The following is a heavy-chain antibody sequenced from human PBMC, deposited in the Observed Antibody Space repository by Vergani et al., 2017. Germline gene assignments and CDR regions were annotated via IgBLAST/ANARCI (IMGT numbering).Heavy chain of an antibody. CDR1: GGSISSYY. J-gene: IGHJ4*02. Sequence: QVQLQESGPGLVKPSETLSLTRTVSGGSISSYYWSWIRQPPGKGLEWIGYIYYSGSTNYNPSLKSRVTISVDTSKNQFSLKLSSVTAADTAVYYCASGELGSYFDYWGQGTLVTVSS. CDR2: IYYSGST. V-gene: IGHV4-59*12. D-gene: IGHD3-10*01. CDR3: ASGELGSYFDY.